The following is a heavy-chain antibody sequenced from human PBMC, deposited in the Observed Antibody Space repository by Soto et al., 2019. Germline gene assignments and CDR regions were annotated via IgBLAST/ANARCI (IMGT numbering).Heavy chain of an antibody. CDR3: ARVSYVDTAMVLDAFDI. J-gene: IGHJ3*02. CDR2: ISAYNGNT. V-gene: IGHV1-18*01. Sequence: ASVKVSCKASGYTFTSYGISWVRQAPGQGLEWMGWISAYNGNTNYAQKLQGRVTMTTDTSTSTAYMELRSLRSDDTAVYYCARVSYVDTAMVLDAFDIWGQGTMVTVSS. CDR1: GYTFTSYG. D-gene: IGHD5-18*01.